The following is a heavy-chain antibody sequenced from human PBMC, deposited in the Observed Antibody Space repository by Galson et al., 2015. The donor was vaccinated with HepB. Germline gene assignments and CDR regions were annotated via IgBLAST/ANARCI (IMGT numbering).Heavy chain of an antibody. V-gene: IGHV3-21*01. CDR3: ARGTAAAGLIDY. CDR1: GFTFSSYS. D-gene: IGHD6-13*01. Sequence: SLRLSCAASGFTFSSYSMNWVRQAPGKGLEWVSSISSSSSYIYYADSVKGRFTISRDNAKNSLYLQMNSLRAEDTAVYYCARGTAAAGLIDYWGQGTLVTVSS. CDR2: ISSSSSYI. J-gene: IGHJ4*02.